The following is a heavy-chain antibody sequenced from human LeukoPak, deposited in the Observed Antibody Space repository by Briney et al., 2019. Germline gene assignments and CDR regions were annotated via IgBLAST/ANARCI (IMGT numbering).Heavy chain of an antibody. V-gene: IGHV1-46*01. CDR1: GYTFTSYA. Sequence: ASVKVSCKASGYTFTSYAMHWVRQAPGQGLEWMGIIDPSGGSTSYAQKFQGRVTMTRDTSTSTVYMELSSLRSEDTAVYYCAVIAVAVFDYWGQGTLVTVSS. D-gene: IGHD6-19*01. CDR2: IDPSGGST. J-gene: IGHJ4*02. CDR3: AVIAVAVFDY.